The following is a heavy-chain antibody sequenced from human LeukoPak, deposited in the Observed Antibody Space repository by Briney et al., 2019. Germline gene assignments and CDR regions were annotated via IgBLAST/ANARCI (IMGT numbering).Heavy chain of an antibody. J-gene: IGHJ4*02. D-gene: IGHD1-26*01. CDR3: ARDGSGSPDY. V-gene: IGHV3-11*01. CDR1: GFAFRDFY. Sequence: PGGSLRLSCAASGFAFRDFYMAWIRQAPGKGLEWVSYLSSSGTTTYYADSVKGRFTTSRDNGKYSLYLQMESLRAEDTAVYYCARDGSGSPDYWGQGTLVTVSS. CDR2: LSSSGTTT.